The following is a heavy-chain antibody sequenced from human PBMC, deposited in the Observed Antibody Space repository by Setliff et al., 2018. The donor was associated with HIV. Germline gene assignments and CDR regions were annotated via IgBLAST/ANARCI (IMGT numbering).Heavy chain of an antibody. CDR1: GGSFSGYY. V-gene: IGHV4-34*01. D-gene: IGHD6-13*01. J-gene: IGHJ4*02. CDR2: ISHGGSSGST. Sequence: KPSETLSLTCAVYGGSFSGYYWTWIRQPPGKGLEWVGEISHGGSSGSTNSNPSLESRVTTSIDPSKNQFSLKLNSVTAADTAVYYCSRGGGYSSSPSLWGQGTLVTVSS. CDR3: SRGGGYSSSPSL.